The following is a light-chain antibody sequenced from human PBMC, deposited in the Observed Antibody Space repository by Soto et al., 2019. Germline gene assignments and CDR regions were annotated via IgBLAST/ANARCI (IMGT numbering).Light chain of an antibody. Sequence: QSVLTHPPSVSGAPGQRVTISCTGSSSNIGAGYDVHWYQQLPGTAPKLLIYGNSNRPSGVPDRFSGSKSGTSASLAITGLQAEDEADYYCRSYDSSLSGWVFGGGTKLTVL. J-gene: IGLJ3*02. V-gene: IGLV1-40*01. CDR1: SSNIGAGYD. CDR2: GNS. CDR3: RSYDSSLSGWV.